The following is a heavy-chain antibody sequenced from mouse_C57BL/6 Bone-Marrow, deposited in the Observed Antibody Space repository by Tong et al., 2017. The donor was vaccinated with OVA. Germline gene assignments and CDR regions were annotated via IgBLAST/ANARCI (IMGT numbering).Heavy chain of an antibody. D-gene: IGHD2-1*01. CDR1: GFSLTSYG. V-gene: IGHV2-2*02. J-gene: IGHJ3*01. CDR2: IWSGGST. Sequence: VQLQESGPGLVQPSQSLSITCTVSGFSLTSYGVHWVRQSPGKGLEWLGVIWSGGSTDYNAAFISRLSISKDNSKSQVFFKMNSLKANDTAIYYCARRGGVTTWFAYWGQGTLVTVS. CDR3: ARRGGVTTWFAY.